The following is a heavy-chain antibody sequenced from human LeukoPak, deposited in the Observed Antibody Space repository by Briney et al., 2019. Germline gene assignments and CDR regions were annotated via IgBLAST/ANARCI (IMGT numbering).Heavy chain of an antibody. D-gene: IGHD2-2*01. V-gene: IGHV4-38-2*01. Sequence: SETLSLTCAVSGYSISSGYYWGWIRQPPGKGLEWIGSIYHSGSTYYNPSLKSRVTISVDTSKNQFSLKLSSVTAADTAVYYCARAHYCSSTSCYGGVDYWGQGTLVTVLS. J-gene: IGHJ4*02. CDR2: IYHSGST. CDR3: ARAHYCSSTSCYGGVDY. CDR1: GYSISSGYY.